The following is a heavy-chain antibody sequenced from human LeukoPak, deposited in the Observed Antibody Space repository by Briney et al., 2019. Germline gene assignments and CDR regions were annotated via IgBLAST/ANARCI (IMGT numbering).Heavy chain of an antibody. CDR1: GYTLTELS. J-gene: IGHJ4*02. Sequence: GASVTVSCTLSGYTLTELSMHWVRQAPGKGLEWMGGFDPEDGETFNAQKFQGRVTMTEDTATDTAYMELNSLRSEDTAVYYCATKITMLTRMYYFDFWGQGTLVTVSS. V-gene: IGHV1-24*01. CDR3: ATKITMLTRMYYFDF. D-gene: IGHD2-21*02. CDR2: FDPEDGET.